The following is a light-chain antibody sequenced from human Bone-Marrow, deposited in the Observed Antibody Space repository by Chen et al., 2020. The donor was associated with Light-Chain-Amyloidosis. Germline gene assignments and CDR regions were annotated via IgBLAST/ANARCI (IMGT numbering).Light chain of an antibody. Sequence: QAVVTQEPSLTVSPGGTVTLTCGSSTGAVTSGHYPYWFQQKPGQAPRTLMYDTRNKHSWTPARFSGSLLGGKAALTLSGAQPEDEAEYYCLLSYSGARQVFGGGTKLTVL. CDR3: LLSYSGARQV. J-gene: IGLJ2*01. V-gene: IGLV7-46*01. CDR2: DTR. CDR1: TGAVTSGHY.